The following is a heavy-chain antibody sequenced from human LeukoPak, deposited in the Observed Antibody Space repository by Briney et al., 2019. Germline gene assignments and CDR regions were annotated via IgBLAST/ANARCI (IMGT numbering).Heavy chain of an antibody. Sequence: SETLSLTCSVSGGSISSYYWSWIRQPPGKGLEWIGYIYYSGSTNYNPSLKSRVTISVDTSKNQFSLELSSVTAADTAVYYCARESIAVAGKYFDYWGQGTLVTVSS. V-gene: IGHV4-59*01. CDR1: GGSISSYY. J-gene: IGHJ4*02. CDR3: ARESIAVAGKYFDY. D-gene: IGHD6-19*01. CDR2: IYYSGST.